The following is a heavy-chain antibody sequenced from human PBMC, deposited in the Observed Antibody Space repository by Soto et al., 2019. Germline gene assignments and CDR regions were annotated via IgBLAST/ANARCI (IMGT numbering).Heavy chain of an antibody. V-gene: IGHV4-39*01. J-gene: IGHJ3*02. CDR1: GGSISSSSYY. Sequence: SETLSLTCTVSGGSISSSSYYWGWIRQPPGKGLEWIGSIYYSGSTYYNPSLKSRVTISVDTSKNQFSLKLSSVTAADTAVYYCARTSHGDDAFDIWGQGTMVTVSS. D-gene: IGHD2-2*01. CDR3: ARTSHGDDAFDI. CDR2: IYYSGST.